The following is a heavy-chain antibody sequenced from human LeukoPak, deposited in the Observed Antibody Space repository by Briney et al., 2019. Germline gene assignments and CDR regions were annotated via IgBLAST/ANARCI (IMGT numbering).Heavy chain of an antibody. CDR2: ISSSSSYI. D-gene: IGHD3-10*01. Sequence: GGSLRLSCAASGFTFSSYSMNWVRQAPGKGLEWVSSISSSSSYIYYADSVKGRFTISRDNAKNSLYLQMNSLRAEDTAVYYCARGGVRGVIMRHFDYWGQGTLVTVSS. V-gene: IGHV3-21*01. CDR3: ARGGVRGVIMRHFDY. CDR1: GFTFSSYS. J-gene: IGHJ4*02.